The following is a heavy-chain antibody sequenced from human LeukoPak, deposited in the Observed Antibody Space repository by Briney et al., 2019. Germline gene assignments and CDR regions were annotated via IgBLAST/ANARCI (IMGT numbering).Heavy chain of an antibody. CDR2: IYPGDSDT. Sequence: GESLKISCKGSGYSFTSYWIAWVRQMPGKGLEWMGIIYPGDSDTRYSPSFQGQVTISADKSINTAYLQWSSLKASDNAMYFCARRAVSAEYFQYWGRGTLVTVSS. CDR1: GYSFTSYW. J-gene: IGHJ1*01. D-gene: IGHD2-8*01. V-gene: IGHV5-51*01. CDR3: ARRAVSAEYFQY.